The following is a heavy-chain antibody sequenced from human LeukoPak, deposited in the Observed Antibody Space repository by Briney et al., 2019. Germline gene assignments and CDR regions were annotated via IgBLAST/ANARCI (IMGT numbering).Heavy chain of an antibody. CDR1: GFTFSSYA. CDR2: ISGSGGSA. V-gene: IGHV3-23*01. D-gene: IGHD4-17*01. Sequence: GGSLRLSCAASGFTFSSYAMSWVRQAPGKGLEWVSAISGSGGSAYYADSVKGRFTISRDNSKNTLYLQMNSLRAEDTAVYYCAKDARIYGHYYGMDVWGQGTTVTVSS. J-gene: IGHJ6*02. CDR3: AKDARIYGHYYGMDV.